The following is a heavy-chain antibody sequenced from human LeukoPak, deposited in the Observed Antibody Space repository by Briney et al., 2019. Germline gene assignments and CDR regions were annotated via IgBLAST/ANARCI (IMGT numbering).Heavy chain of an antibody. Sequence: SETLSLTCTVSGGSISSYYWSWIRQPPGKGLEWIGYIYYSGSTNYNPSLKSRVTISVDTSKNQFSLKLNSVTAAGTAVYYCARGGYYGSGNDFRFDPWGQGTLVTVSS. V-gene: IGHV4-59*01. J-gene: IGHJ5*02. D-gene: IGHD3-10*01. CDR3: ARGGYYGSGNDFRFDP. CDR2: IYYSGST. CDR1: GGSISSYY.